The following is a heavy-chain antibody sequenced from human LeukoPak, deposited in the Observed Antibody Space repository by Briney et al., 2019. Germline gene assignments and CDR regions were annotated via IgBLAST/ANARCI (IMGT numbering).Heavy chain of an antibody. CDR3: AGGKYYYDSSGYSGAFDI. Sequence: SEALSLTCTVSAGSISSYYWGWNRQPPGKGLEWIGSIYYSGSTYYNPSLKSRVTISVDTSKNQFSLKLSSVTAADTAVYYCAGGKYYYDSSGYSGAFDIWGQGTMVTVSS. CDR1: AGSISSYY. V-gene: IGHV4-39*07. D-gene: IGHD3-22*01. J-gene: IGHJ3*02. CDR2: IYYSGST.